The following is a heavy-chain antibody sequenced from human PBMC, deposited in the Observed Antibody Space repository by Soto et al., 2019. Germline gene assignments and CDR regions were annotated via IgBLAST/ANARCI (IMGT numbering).Heavy chain of an antibody. D-gene: IGHD3-10*01. CDR2: IYDDGTT. Sequence: PGGSLRLSCTASGLSVRNNYMSWVRQAPGMGLEWVSVIYDDGTTYYADSVKGRFTLSRDTSKNTLSLQMDGLRAEDTAVYYCVRPLPSGRNYGMDVWGQGTTVTVSS. CDR1: GLSVRNNY. CDR3: VRPLPSGRNYGMDV. V-gene: IGHV3-53*01. J-gene: IGHJ6*02.